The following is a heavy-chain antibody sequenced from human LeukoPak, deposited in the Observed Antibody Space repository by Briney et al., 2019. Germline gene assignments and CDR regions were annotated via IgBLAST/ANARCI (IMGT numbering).Heavy chain of an antibody. Sequence: GGSLRLSCAASGFTFSSYSMNWVRQAPGKGLEWVSSISSSSSYIYYADSVKGLFTISRDNAKNSLYLQMNSLRAEDTAVYYCASLTSGSYDPFDYWGQGTLVTVSS. D-gene: IGHD1-26*01. J-gene: IGHJ4*02. CDR2: ISSSSSYI. V-gene: IGHV3-21*01. CDR3: ASLTSGSYDPFDY. CDR1: GFTFSSYS.